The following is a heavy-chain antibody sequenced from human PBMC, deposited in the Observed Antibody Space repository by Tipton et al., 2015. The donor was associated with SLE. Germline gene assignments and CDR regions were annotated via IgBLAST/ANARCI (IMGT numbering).Heavy chain of an antibody. V-gene: IGHV3-30*19. D-gene: IGHD4-23*01. J-gene: IGHJ4*02. Sequence: SLRLSCAASEFIFSNYGMHWVRQAPGKGLEWVAVIWHDGSYEYHADSVKGRFTISRDNSQNTLYLQMNSLRAEDTALYYCVRGALDDYGGGLDYWGQGTLVTVSS. CDR2: IWHDGSYE. CDR1: EFIFSNYG. CDR3: VRGALDDYGGGLDY.